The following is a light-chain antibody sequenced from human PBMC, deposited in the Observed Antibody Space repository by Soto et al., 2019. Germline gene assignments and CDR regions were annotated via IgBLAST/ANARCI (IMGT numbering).Light chain of an antibody. V-gene: IGKV3-20*01. Sequence: EIVLTQSPGTLSLSPGERATLSCRASQSVSSSYLAWYQQKPGQAPRRLIYGASSRATGIPDRFSGSGSGTDFTLTISRLEPEDFAVYYCQHRDTFGQGTKLEIK. J-gene: IGKJ2*01. CDR1: QSVSSSY. CDR2: GAS. CDR3: QHRDT.